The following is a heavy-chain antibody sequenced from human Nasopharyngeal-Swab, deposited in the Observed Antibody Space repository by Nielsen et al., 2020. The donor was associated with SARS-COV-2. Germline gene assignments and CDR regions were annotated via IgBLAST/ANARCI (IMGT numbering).Heavy chain of an antibody. Sequence: SETLSLTCTVSGYSISSGYYWGWIRQPPGKGLEWIGSIYHGGSTYYNPSLKSRVTISVDTSKNQFSLKLSSVTAADTAVYYCARPAIRFLLGNWFDPWGQGTLVTVSS. D-gene: IGHD3-16*01. V-gene: IGHV4-38-2*02. CDR3: ARPAIRFLLGNWFDP. CDR1: GYSISSGYY. J-gene: IGHJ5*02. CDR2: IYHGGST.